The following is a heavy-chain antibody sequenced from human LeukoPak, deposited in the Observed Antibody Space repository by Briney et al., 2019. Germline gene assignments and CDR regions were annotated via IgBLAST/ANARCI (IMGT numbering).Heavy chain of an antibody. Sequence: GGSLRLSCAASGFTFSSYEMNWVRQAPGKGLEWVAVIWYDGSNKYYADSVKGRFTISRDNSKNTLYLQMNSLRAEDTAVYYCAGERPATVTSDSLIYYYYGMDVWGQGTTVTVSS. J-gene: IGHJ6*02. CDR2: IWYDGSNK. V-gene: IGHV3-33*08. CDR3: AGERPATVTSDSLIYYYYGMDV. D-gene: IGHD4-17*01. CDR1: GFTFSSYE.